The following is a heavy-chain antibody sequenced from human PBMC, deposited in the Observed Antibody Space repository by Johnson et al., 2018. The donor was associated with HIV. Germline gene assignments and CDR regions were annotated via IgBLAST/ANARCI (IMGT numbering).Heavy chain of an antibody. V-gene: IGHV3-23*04. CDR2: ISGSGGST. J-gene: IGHJ3*02. CDR3: AKHRGSSPWDAFDI. Sequence: EVQLVESGGGLVQPGGSLRLSCAASGFTFSSYAMSWVRQAPGKGLEWVSAISGSGGSTYYADPVKGRFTISRDNSKNTLYRQMSGLIVEDTAVYYCAKHRGSSPWDAFDIWGQGTMVTVSS. CDR1: GFTFSSYA. D-gene: IGHD6-13*01.